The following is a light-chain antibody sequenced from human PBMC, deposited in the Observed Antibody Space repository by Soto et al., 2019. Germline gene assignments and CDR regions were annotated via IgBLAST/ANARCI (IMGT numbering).Light chain of an antibody. Sequence: EVVLTPAPGTLSLSKALRASLCCRVSQNRSRYFLAWYQHKPGQAPRLLISGASRRATGIPDRFSGAGSGTDLTLTVSRLEPDDFALYSCQHHDILPITIGQGTRLENK. V-gene: IGKV3-20*01. CDR3: QHHDILPIT. J-gene: IGKJ5*01. CDR1: QNRSRYF. CDR2: GAS.